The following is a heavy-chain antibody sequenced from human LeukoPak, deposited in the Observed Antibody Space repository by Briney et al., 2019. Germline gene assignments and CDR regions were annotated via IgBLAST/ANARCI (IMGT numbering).Heavy chain of an antibody. CDR2: FRYDGNHE. V-gene: IGHV3-30*02. D-gene: IGHD5-12*01. J-gene: IGHJ4*02. CDR3: AIRPAGFDWGPFDY. Sequence: GGSLRLSRAASGFTLYNYVIHCVRQPPGKGLEWVAFFRYDGNHEYYADSVKGRFTFSRDNSKNTLLLQMNSLRTEDTAVYYRAIRPAGFDWGPFDYWGQGTLVTVSS. CDR1: GFTLYNYV.